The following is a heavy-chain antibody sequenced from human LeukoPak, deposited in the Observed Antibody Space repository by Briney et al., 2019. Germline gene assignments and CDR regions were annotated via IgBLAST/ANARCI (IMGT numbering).Heavy chain of an antibody. Sequence: SETLSLTCTVSGGSISSYFWAWIRQPPGKGLEWIGYIYYSGSTNYNPSLKSRVTMSVDTSKNQFSLKLSSVTAADTAVYYCARYQTPIAAAGSRYAFDIWGQGTMVTVSS. CDR3: ARYQTPIAAAGSRYAFDI. CDR1: GGSISSYF. CDR2: IYYSGST. D-gene: IGHD6-13*01. J-gene: IGHJ3*02. V-gene: IGHV4-59*01.